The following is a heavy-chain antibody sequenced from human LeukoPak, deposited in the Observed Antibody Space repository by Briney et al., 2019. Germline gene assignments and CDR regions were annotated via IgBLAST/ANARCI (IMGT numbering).Heavy chain of an antibody. Sequence: SGGSLRLSCAASGFTFSSYGMHWVRQAPGKGLEWVAVISYDGSNKYYADSVKGRFTIPRDNSKNTLFLQMNSLRAEDTAVYYCAKNLYCGGGSCYPSALGMDVWGQGTTVTVSS. V-gene: IGHV3-30*18. CDR1: GFTFSSYG. CDR2: ISYDGSNK. CDR3: AKNLYCGGGSCYPSALGMDV. J-gene: IGHJ6*02. D-gene: IGHD2-15*01.